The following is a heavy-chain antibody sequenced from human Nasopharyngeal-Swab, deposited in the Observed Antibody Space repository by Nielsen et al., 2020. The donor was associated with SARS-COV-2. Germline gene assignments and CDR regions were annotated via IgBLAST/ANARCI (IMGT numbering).Heavy chain of an antibody. CDR1: GFTFSNYA. Sequence: GGSLTLSCAASGFTFSNYAMNWVPQASGRRLGWVYGISGGDNSTKYADSVKGRFSISRDNSKNTLDLQMNSLRDEDTAIYYCAKDRDSGDDSDDYYHYYGMDVWGQGTTVTVSS. V-gene: IGHV3-23*01. D-gene: IGHD5-12*01. CDR3: AKDRDSGDDSDDYYHYYGMDV. J-gene: IGHJ6*02. CDR2: ISGGDNST.